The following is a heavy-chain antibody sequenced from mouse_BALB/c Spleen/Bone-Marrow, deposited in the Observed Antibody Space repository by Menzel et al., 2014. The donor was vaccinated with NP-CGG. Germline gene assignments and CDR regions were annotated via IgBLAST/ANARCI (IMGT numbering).Heavy chain of an antibody. D-gene: IGHD1-1*01. CDR2: ISDGGSYT. J-gene: IGHJ2*01. Sequence: EVHLVESGGGLVKPGGSLKLSCAASGFTFSDYYMYWVRQTPEKRLEWVATISDGGSYTYYPDSVKGRFTISRDNAKNNLYLQMGSLKSEDTGMYYCARGSSYFDYWGQGTTLTVSS. V-gene: IGHV5-4*02. CDR1: GFTFSDYY. CDR3: ARGSSYFDY.